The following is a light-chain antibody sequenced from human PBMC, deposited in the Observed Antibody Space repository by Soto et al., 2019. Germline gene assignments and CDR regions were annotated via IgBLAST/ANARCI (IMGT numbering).Light chain of an antibody. CDR2: WAS. CDR1: QSVLYSSNNKNY. J-gene: IGKJ4*01. Sequence: DIVMTQSPDFLAVSLGERATTNCKSSQSVLYSSNNKNYLAWYQQKPGQPPKLLIYWASTRESGVPDRFTGSGSVTDFTLTISSLQAEDVAVYYCQQYYGSPRAFGGGTKVDIK. CDR3: QQYYGSPRA. V-gene: IGKV4-1*01.